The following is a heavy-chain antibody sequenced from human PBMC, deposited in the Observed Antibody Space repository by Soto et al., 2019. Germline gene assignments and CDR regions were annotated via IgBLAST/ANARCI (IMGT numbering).Heavy chain of an antibody. Sequence: GGSLRLSCAASGFTFSSYGMHWVRQAPGKGLEWVAVIWYDGSNKYYADSVKGRFTISRDNSKNTLYLHMNSLRAEDTAVYYCARDLRVAAAASDYYYYGMDVWGQGTTVTVSS. J-gene: IGHJ6*02. V-gene: IGHV3-33*01. CDR3: ARDLRVAAAASDYYYYGMDV. CDR2: IWYDGSNK. CDR1: GFTFSSYG. D-gene: IGHD6-13*01.